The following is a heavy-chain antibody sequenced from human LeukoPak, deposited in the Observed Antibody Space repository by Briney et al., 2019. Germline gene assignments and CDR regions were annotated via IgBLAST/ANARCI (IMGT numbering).Heavy chain of an antibody. CDR1: GGSISNFY. V-gene: IGHV4-59*01. CDR2: IYYSGST. CDR3: ARDRVPGY. D-gene: IGHD2-2*01. Sequence: PSETLSLTCTVSGGSISNFYWSWIRQPPGKGLEWVGHIYYSGSTNYNPSLKSRVTISVDTSKNQFSLKLTSVTAADTAVYYCARDRVPGYWGQGTLVTVSS. J-gene: IGHJ4*02.